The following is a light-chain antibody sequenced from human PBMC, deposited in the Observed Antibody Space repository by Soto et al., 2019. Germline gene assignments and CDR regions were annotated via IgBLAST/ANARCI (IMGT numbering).Light chain of an antibody. Sequence: EIFLTQSPDTLSLSPGVRATLTCGASQSGTNYIAWYQQRPGQAPRFIIYDVSNRATGVPARFSGSGSGTEFTLTINSLQSEDVAVYYCQQDNNWPRTLGQGTKVDIK. CDR2: DVS. CDR1: QSGTNY. V-gene: IGKV3-11*01. J-gene: IGKJ1*01. CDR3: QQDNNWPRT.